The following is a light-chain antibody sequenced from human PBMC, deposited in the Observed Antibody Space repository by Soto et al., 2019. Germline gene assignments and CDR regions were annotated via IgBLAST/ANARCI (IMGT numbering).Light chain of an antibody. CDR3: SSYTGSNTLVV. V-gene: IGLV2-14*01. CDR2: DVN. CDR1: SSDVGGYNY. Sequence: QSALTQPASVSGSPGQSITISCTGTSSDVGGYNYVSWYQQHPGKAPKLMIYDVNDRPSGVSNRFSGSKSGNTASLTISGRQAEDEADYYCSSYTGSNTLVVFGGGTKLTVL. J-gene: IGLJ2*01.